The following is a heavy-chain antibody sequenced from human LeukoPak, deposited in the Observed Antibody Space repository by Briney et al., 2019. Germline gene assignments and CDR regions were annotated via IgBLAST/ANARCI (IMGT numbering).Heavy chain of an antibody. V-gene: IGHV4-30-2*01. CDR2: IYYSGST. CDR1: GGSISSSGHS. D-gene: IGHD4-17*01. CDR3: ASMTTLTTHSFDI. J-gene: IGHJ3*02. Sequence: PSETLSLTCAVSGGSISSSGHSWSWIRQPPGKGLEWIGYIYYSGSTYYNPSLKSRLTISVDRSKNQFSLRLSSVTAAGTAVYFCASMTTLTTHSFDIWGRGTMVTVSS.